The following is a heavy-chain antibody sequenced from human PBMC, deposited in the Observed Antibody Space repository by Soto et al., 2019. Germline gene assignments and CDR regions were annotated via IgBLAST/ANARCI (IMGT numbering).Heavy chain of an antibody. D-gene: IGHD6-19*01. CDR1: GFTFSSYG. CDR3: AKVGAVAELLFDY. V-gene: IGHV3-30*18. Sequence: QVQLVESGGGVVQPGRSLRLSCAASGFTFSSYGMHWVRQAPGKGLEWVAVISYDGSNKYYADSVKGRFTISRDNSKNTLYLQMNSLRAEDTAVYYCAKVGAVAELLFDYWGQGTLVTVSS. CDR2: ISYDGSNK. J-gene: IGHJ4*02.